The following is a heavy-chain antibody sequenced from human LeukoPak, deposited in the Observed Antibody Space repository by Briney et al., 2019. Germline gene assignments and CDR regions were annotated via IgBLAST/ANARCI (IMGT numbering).Heavy chain of an antibody. CDR3: AKVAGATGSTEWFDP. Sequence: SETLSLTRTVSGDSITSYACTWIRQSAGNGLELVGRIYTTGTANTSPSRNSRVTMSVDRTRNKFSLPLRSVTAADSAVYYCAKVAGATGSTEWFDPWGQGTLITVSS. CDR1: GDSITSYA. V-gene: IGHV4-4*07. CDR2: IYTTGTA. J-gene: IGHJ5*02. D-gene: IGHD1-1*01.